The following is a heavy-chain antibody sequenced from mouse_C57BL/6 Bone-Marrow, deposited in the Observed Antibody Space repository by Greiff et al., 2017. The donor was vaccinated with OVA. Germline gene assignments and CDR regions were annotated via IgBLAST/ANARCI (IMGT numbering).Heavy chain of an antibody. CDR1: GFTFSDYY. V-gene: IGHV5-16*01. CDR3: AREGDYDYDRDWYFDV. J-gene: IGHJ1*03. D-gene: IGHD2-4*01. CDR2: INYDGSST. Sequence: EVKLMESEGGLVQPGSSMKLSCTASGFTFSDYYMAWVRQVPEKGLEWVANINYDGSSTYYLDSLKSRFIISRDNAKNILYLQMSSLKSEDTATYYCAREGDYDYDRDWYFDVWGTGTTVTVSS.